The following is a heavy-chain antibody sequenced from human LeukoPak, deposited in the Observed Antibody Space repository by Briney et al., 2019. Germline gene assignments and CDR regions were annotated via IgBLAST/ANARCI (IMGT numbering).Heavy chain of an antibody. D-gene: IGHD2-21*01. Sequence: GGSLRLSCAASGFTFSSYWMSWVRQAPGKGLEWVANIKQDGSEKYYVDSVKGRFTISRDNAKNSLDLQLNSLRAEDTAVYYCVRTGVLWWGRRVCYFDYWGQGTLVTVSS. J-gene: IGHJ4*02. CDR1: GFTFSSYW. CDR2: IKQDGSEK. V-gene: IGHV3-7*01. CDR3: VRTGVLWWGRRVCYFDY.